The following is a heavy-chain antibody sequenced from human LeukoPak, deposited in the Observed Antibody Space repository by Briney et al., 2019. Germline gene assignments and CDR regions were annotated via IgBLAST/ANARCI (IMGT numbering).Heavy chain of an antibody. CDR1: GYTFTDSY. CDR3: ARAIFLYCSSSTCLFDY. CDR2: INPNDGDT. V-gene: IGHV1-2*02. Sequence: GASVKVSCKASGYTFTDSYMHWERQAPGQGFEWMGWINPNDGDTNYAQKFQSRVTMTRDTSISTAHMEVSRLRSDDTAEYYCARAIFLYCSSSTCLFDYWGQGTLVTVSS. D-gene: IGHD2-2*01. J-gene: IGHJ4*02.